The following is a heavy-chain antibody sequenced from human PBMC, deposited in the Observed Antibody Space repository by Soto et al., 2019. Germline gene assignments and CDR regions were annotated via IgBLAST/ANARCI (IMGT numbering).Heavy chain of an antibody. CDR1: GFNFSNHW. CDR2: ITSDGKSK. Sequence: LRLSCAASGFNFSNHWMHWVRQRPAEGLVWVSRITSDGKSKAYAESVKGRFAISRDNAKNTLYLQMNGLTAEDTAVYYCARESGDWPLNWFDPWGQGXLVTVSS. V-gene: IGHV3-74*01. D-gene: IGHD2-21*02. J-gene: IGHJ5*02. CDR3: ARESGDWPLNWFDP.